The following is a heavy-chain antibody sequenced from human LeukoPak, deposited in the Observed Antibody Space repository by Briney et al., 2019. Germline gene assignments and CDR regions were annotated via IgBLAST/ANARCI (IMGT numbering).Heavy chain of an antibody. J-gene: IGHJ3*02. V-gene: IGHV6-1*01. CDR1: GDSVSSDIAA. CDR3: ARGSAFDI. Sequence: SQTLSLTCALSGDSVSSDIAAWNWVRQSPSRGLEWLGRTYYRSKWYFDYAVSLKSRIIINPDTSKNQFSLHLNSVTPEDTAVYYCARGSAFDIWGQGTMVTVSS. CDR2: TYYRSKWYF.